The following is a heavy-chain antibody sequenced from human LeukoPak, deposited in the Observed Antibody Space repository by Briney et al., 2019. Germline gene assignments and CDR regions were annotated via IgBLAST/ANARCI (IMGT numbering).Heavy chain of an antibody. CDR2: IYTSGST. J-gene: IGHJ6*02. D-gene: IGHD3-10*01. V-gene: IGHV4-4*07. CDR3: ARDLAYGLAGYYYGMDV. CDR1: GGSISSYY. Sequence: SETLSLTCAVSGGSISSYYWSWIRQPAGKGLEWIGRIYTSGSTNYNPSLKSRVTMSVDTSKNQFSLKLSSVTAADTAVYYCARDLAYGLAGYYYGMDVWGQGTTVTVSS.